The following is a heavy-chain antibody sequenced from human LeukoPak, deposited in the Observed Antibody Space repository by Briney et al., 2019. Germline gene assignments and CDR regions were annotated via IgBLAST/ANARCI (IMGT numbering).Heavy chain of an antibody. CDR1: GGTFSSYA. CDR3: ARDRGTKPPGPPFDY. D-gene: IGHD1-1*01. CDR2: IIPIFGTA. Sequence: ASVKVSCKASGGTFSSYAISWVPQAPGQGLEWMGRIIPIFGTANYAQKFQGRVTITTDESTSTAYMELSSLRSEDTAVYYCARDRGTKPPGPPFDYWGQGTLVTVSS. J-gene: IGHJ4*02. V-gene: IGHV1-69*05.